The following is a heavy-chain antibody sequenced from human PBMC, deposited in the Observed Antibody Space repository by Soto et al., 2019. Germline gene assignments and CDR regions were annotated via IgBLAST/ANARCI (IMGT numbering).Heavy chain of an antibody. CDR3: ARVRLSGGGYYFDY. D-gene: IGHD2-15*01. V-gene: IGHV3-20*01. CDR2: INWNGGST. CDR1: GFTFDDYG. Sequence: GGSLRLSCAASGFTFDDYGMSWVRQAPGKGLEWVSGINWNGGSTGYADSVKGRLTISRDNAKNSLYLQMNSLRAEDTALYHCARVRLSGGGYYFDYWGQGTLVTVSS. J-gene: IGHJ4*02.